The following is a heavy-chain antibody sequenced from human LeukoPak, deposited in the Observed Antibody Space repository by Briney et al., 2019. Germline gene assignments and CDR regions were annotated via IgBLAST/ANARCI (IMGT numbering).Heavy chain of an antibody. V-gene: IGHV3-48*03. J-gene: IGHJ4*02. D-gene: IGHD1-7*01. Sequence: GGSLRLSCAASGFSFRTFEMNWVRQAPGKGLEWISYISSIGSTVYYADSVKGRFTISRDNPKNSLYLQMNSLRAEDTAVYYCARGGNWNYGSDFDYWGQGTLVTVSS. CDR1: GFSFRTFE. CDR2: ISSIGSTV. CDR3: ARGGNWNYGSDFDY.